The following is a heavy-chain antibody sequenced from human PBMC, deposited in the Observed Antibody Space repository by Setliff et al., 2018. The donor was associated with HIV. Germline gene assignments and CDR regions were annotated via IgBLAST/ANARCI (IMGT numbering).Heavy chain of an antibody. CDR1: GDSNSSYY. V-gene: IGHV4-4*08. J-gene: IGHJ6*03. CDR3: ARDRRGYYYGSGSCYMDV. CDR2: IYTSGIT. D-gene: IGHD3-10*01. Sequence: SETLSLTCTVSGDSNSSYYWSWIRQPPGKGLEWIGYIYTSGITDYNPSLKSRVTISGDTSKNQFSLKLSSVTAADTAVYYCARDRRGYYYGSGSCYMDVWGTGTTVTVSS.